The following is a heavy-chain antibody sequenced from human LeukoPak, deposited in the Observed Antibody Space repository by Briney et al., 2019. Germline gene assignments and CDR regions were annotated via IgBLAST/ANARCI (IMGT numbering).Heavy chain of an antibody. CDR3: ARVRLDYSETRIDSFDV. V-gene: IGHV3-53*04. Sequence: GGSLRLSCAASGFTFSTNYMSWVRQAPGKGLEWVSSIYAGGRTKYADSVKGGYTISRHNSNTLYLQMNTLKTEDTAVYYCARVRLDYSETRIDSFDVWGQGTMVTVSS. D-gene: IGHD6-19*01. J-gene: IGHJ3*01. CDR1: GFTFSTNY. CDR2: IYAGGRT.